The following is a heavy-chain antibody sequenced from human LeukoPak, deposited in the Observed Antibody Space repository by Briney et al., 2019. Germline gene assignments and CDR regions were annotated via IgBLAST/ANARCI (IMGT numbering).Heavy chain of an antibody. V-gene: IGHV4-39*01. CDR1: GGSISSSSYY. Sequence: PSETLSLTCTVSGGSISSSSYYWGWIRQPPGKGLGWIGSIYYSGSTYYNPSLKSRVTISVDTSKNQFSLKLSSVTAADTAVYYCASDGGNLYYFDYWGQGTLVTVSS. J-gene: IGHJ4*02. CDR3: ASDGGNLYYFDY. CDR2: IYYSGST. D-gene: IGHD4-23*01.